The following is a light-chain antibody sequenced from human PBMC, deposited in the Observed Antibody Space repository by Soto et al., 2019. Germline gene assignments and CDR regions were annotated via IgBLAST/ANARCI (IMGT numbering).Light chain of an antibody. CDR2: GNN. CDR1: SSSIGAGYD. Sequence: QPVLTQPPSVSGAPGQRVAISCTGTSSSIGAGYDVHWYQQHPGTAPKLLIYGNNNRPLGVPDRFSGSKSGTSASLAITGLQAEDEADYYCQSYDTSLSGSGVFGGGTKLTVL. J-gene: IGLJ2*01. CDR3: QSYDTSLSGSGV. V-gene: IGLV1-40*01.